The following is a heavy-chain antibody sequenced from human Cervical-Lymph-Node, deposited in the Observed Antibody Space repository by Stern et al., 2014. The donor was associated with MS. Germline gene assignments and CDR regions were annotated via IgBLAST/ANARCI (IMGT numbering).Heavy chain of an antibody. Sequence: VHLVESGGGLVKPGGSLRLSCAASGFSFSDYYMSWIRQAPGKGLEWGTYISGSTSYTKYADSVKGRFTISRDNTKNSLYLQMNSLSAEDTAVYYCARGYSSGWYAGSDYWGQGSLVTVSS. V-gene: IGHV3-11*06. D-gene: IGHD6-19*01. CDR1: GFSFSDYY. CDR3: ARGYSSGWYAGSDY. CDR2: ISGSTSYT. J-gene: IGHJ4*02.